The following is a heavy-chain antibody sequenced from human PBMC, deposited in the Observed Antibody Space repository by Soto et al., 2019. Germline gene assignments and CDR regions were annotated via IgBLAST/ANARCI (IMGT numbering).Heavy chain of an antibody. CDR2: IDWDDDK. D-gene: IGHD3-22*01. CDR3: ARMEKGYYYDSSGPTEYNWFDP. V-gene: IGHV2-70*01. Sequence: SGPTLVNPTQTLTLTCTFSGFSLSTSGMCVSWIRQPPGKALEWLALIDWDDDKYYSTSLKTRLTISRDTYKNQVVLTMTNMDPVDTATYYCARMEKGYYYDSSGPTEYNWFDPWGQGTLVTVSS. J-gene: IGHJ5*02. CDR1: GFSLSTSGMC.